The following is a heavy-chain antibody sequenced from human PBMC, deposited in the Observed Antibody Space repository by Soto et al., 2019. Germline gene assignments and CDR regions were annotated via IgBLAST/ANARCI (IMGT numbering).Heavy chain of an antibody. D-gene: IGHD3-10*01. CDR2: IYYSGST. V-gene: IGHV4-61*01. CDR3: SSSYYYGSGSYDY. J-gene: IGHJ4*02. CDR1: GGSISGSSYY. Sequence: SETLSLTCTVSGGSISGSSYYWSWIRQPPGKGLEWIGYIYYSGSTNYNPSLKSRVTISVDTSKNQFSLKLSSVTAADTAVYYCSSSYYYGSGSYDYWGQGTLVTVSS.